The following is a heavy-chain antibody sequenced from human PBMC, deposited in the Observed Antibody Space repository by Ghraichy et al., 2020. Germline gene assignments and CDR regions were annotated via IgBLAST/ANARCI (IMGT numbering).Heavy chain of an antibody. J-gene: IGHJ5*01. D-gene: IGHD4/OR15-4a*01. CDR2: IDHRGGT. V-gene: IGHV4-34*08. CDR3: ASITRAGAFDF. Sequence: SETLSLTCDVSGATLSDYYFTWIRQPPGKGLEWIGEIDHRGGTDYNPSLQSRVSISVDTSQNLLSLKLRSVTAADTSVYYCASITRAGAFDFWGHGSLVTVSS. CDR1: GATLSDYY.